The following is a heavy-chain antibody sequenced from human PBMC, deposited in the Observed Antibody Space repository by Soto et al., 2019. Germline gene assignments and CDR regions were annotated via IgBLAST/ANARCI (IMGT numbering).Heavy chain of an antibody. CDR3: ATSTRAPGNY. CDR1: TVMISSYW. D-gene: IGHD1-26*01. CDR2: IKQDGSHK. Sequence: GGSLRLSCAASTVMISSYWMSWVRQAPGKGLEWVANIKQDGSHKDYVPSVKGRFTISRDNAKNSLYLQMNSLRAEDAAVYYCATSTRAPGNYWGQGTLVTVSS. J-gene: IGHJ4*02. V-gene: IGHV3-7*01.